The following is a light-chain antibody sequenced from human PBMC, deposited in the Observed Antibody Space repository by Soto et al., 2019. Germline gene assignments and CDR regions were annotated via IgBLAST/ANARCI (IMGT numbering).Light chain of an antibody. CDR2: EVF. CDR3: SSYAGTVL. CDR1: SSDIGGYNF. Sequence: QSALTQPPSASGSPGQSVTISCTGTSSDIGGYNFVSWYQQHPGKAPKLIIYEVFKRPSGVPDRFSGSKSGNAASLTVSGLQAEDEADYYCSSYAGTVLFGGGTKLTV. J-gene: IGLJ2*01. V-gene: IGLV2-8*01.